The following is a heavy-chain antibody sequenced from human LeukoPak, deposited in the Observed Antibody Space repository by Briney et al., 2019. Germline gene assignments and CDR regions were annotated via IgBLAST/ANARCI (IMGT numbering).Heavy chain of an antibody. CDR3: ARQRGIAAAGDASDI. D-gene: IGHD6-13*01. J-gene: IGHJ3*02. V-gene: IGHV5-51*01. CDR2: IYPGDSDT. Sequence: GESLKISCKGSGYSFTSYWIGWVRQMPGKGLEWMGIIYPGDSDTRYSPSFQGQVTISADKSISTAYLQWSSLKASDTAMYYCARQRGIAAAGDASDIWGQGTMVTVSS. CDR1: GYSFTSYW.